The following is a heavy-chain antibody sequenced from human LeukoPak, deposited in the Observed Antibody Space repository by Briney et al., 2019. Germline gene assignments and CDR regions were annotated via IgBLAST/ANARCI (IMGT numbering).Heavy chain of an antibody. CDR1: GFTFSDYY. D-gene: IGHD4-23*01. Sequence: GGSLRLSCAASGFTFSDYYMSWLRQAPGKGLEWVSYISSSGSTIYYADSVKGRFTISRDNAKNSLYLQMNSLRAEDTAVYYCAKDVSERTVVTPNWFDPWGQGTLVTVSS. J-gene: IGHJ5*02. CDR2: ISSSGSTI. V-gene: IGHV3-11*04. CDR3: AKDVSERTVVTPNWFDP.